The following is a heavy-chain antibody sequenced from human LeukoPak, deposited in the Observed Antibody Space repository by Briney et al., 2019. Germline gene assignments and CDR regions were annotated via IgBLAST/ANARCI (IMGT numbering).Heavy chain of an antibody. CDR2: MNPNTGDT. CDR1: GYTFSDYN. CDR3: ARDWSGIHCTGYRCQSLDY. V-gene: IGHV1-2*02. Sequence: ASVKVSCKAFGYTFSDYNMHWVRQAPGQGLEWMGWMNPNTGDTKYAQQFQGRVTMTRDTSINTAYMELNSLTSDDTALYYCARDWSGIHCTGYRCQSLDYWGQGTLVTVSS. D-gene: IGHD2-8*02. J-gene: IGHJ4*02.